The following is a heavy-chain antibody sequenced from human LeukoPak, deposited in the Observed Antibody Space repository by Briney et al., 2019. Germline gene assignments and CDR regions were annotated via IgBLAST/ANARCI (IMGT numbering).Heavy chain of an antibody. J-gene: IGHJ4*02. V-gene: IGHV3-33*01. CDR3: ARDPPPQVYDNGWYPLYY. CDR2: IWHDGSKR. D-gene: IGHD2-8*01. Sequence: GRSLRLFCVASGLTFSTYGMHWASHAPSKGLEWVAIIWHDGSKRYYGDAVKDRLTISRHNSKHTLHREKNSQSGGHTDLLYCARDPPPQVYDNGWYPLYYWGQGTLVSVSS. CDR1: GLTFSTYG.